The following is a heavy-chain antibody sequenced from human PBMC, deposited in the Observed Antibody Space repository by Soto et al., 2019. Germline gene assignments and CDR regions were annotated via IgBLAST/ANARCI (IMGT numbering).Heavy chain of an antibody. V-gene: IGHV4-39*07. CDR3: ATARYYYDSSGYYNGAFDI. CDR2: IYYSGST. D-gene: IGHD3-22*01. J-gene: IGHJ3*02. Sequence: SETLSLTCTVSGGSISSSSYYWGWIRQPPGKGLEWIGSIYYSGSTYYNPSLKSRVTISVDTSKNQFSLKLSSVTAADTAVYYCATARYYYDSSGYYNGAFDIWGQGTMVTVSS. CDR1: GGSISSSSYY.